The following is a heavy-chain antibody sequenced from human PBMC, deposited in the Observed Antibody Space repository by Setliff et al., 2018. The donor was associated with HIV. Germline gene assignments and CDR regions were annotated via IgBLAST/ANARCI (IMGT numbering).Heavy chain of an antibody. V-gene: IGHV4-39*01. J-gene: IGHJ2*01. D-gene: IGHD2-2*01. Sequence: TSETLSLTCTVSGGSISSSSYYWGWIRQPPGKGLEWIGSIYYSGSTYYNPSLKSRVTISVDTSKNQFSLKLSSVTAADTAVYYCARPADCSSTSCYLWYVDRWGRGTRVTVS. CDR2: IYYSGST. CDR3: ARPADCSSTSCYLWYVDR. CDR1: GGSISSSSYY.